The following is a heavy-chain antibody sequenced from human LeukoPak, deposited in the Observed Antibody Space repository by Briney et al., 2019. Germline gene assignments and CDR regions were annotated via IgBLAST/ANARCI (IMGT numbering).Heavy chain of an antibody. J-gene: IGHJ4*02. CDR1: GYTFTGYL. V-gene: IGHV1-2*02. CDR2: INTNNGGT. Sequence: ASVKVSCKASGYTFTGYLLHWVRQAPGQGLEWMGWINTNNGGTNYAQSFQGRVTLTRDTAITTVYMELSRLRSDDTAVYYCITAAENDFDYWGQGTLVTVSS. D-gene: IGHD6-13*01. CDR3: ITAAENDFDY.